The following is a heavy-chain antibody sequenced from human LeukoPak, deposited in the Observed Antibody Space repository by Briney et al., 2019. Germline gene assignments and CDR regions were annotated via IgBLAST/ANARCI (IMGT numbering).Heavy chain of an antibody. Sequence: ASVNVSCKASGYTFTSNYIHWVRQAPGQGLEWMGRINPNSGGTNYAQKFQDRVTMTRDTSISTTYMELNRLRSDDTAVYYCARVKSGWYFPGIYDYWGQGTLVTVSS. CDR2: INPNSGGT. CDR1: GYTFTSNY. J-gene: IGHJ4*02. V-gene: IGHV1-2*06. D-gene: IGHD6-19*01. CDR3: ARVKSGWYFPGIYDY.